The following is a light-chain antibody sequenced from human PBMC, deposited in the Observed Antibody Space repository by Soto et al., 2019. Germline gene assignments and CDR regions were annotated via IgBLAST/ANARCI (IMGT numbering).Light chain of an antibody. J-gene: IGKJ1*01. CDR1: QSVLYSSNKKNY. CDR3: QQYVHWPPGA. V-gene: IGKV4-1*01. CDR2: WAS. Sequence: DIVMTQSPDSLAVSLGERATINCKSSQSVLYSSNKKNYLAWYQKKPGQPPKVLIYWASTRESGVPDRFSGSGSGTDFTLTISSLQAEDVALYYCQQYVHWPPGAFGQGTTVEIK.